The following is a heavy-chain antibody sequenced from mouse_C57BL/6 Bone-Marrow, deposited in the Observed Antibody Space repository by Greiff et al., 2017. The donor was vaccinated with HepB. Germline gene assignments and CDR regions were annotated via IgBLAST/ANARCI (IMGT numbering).Heavy chain of an antibody. CDR1: GYTFTSYG. CDR3: AREGIYHYTRGLEYFDV. Sequence: VQLQQSGAELARPGASVKLSCKASGYTFTSYGISWVKQRTGQGLEWIGEIYPRSGNTYYNEKFKGKATLTADKSSSTAYMELRSLTSEDSAVYFCAREGIYHYTRGLEYFDVWGTGTTVTVSS. CDR2: IYPRSGNT. V-gene: IGHV1-81*01. D-gene: IGHD1-1*01. J-gene: IGHJ1*03.